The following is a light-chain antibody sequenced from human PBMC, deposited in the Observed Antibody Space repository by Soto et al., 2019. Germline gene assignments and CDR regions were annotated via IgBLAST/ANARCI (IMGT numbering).Light chain of an antibody. CDR1: QNIRSY. CDR3: QQSYSTPHT. CDR2: DAS. V-gene: IGKV1-39*01. J-gene: IGKJ2*01. Sequence: DIQMTQSPSTLSASVGDRVTITCRASQNIRSYLNWYQQKPGKAPELLIYDASSFQSGVPSRFSDSGSGTHCTLTIRSLQPEDSATYCCQQSYSTPHTFGQGTKLEIK.